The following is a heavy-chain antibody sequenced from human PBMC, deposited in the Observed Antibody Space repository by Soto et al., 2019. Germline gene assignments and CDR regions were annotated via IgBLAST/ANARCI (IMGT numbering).Heavy chain of an antibody. CDR1: CGSTRSNSYC. CDR3: ARQTMIVVVITTWAYGMDG. J-gene: IGHJ6*02. D-gene: IGHD3-22*01. V-gene: IGHV4-39*01. Sequence: PSSTLSLTCTVSCGSTRSNSYCWGLLRRPPGKGLEWIGSIYYSGSTYYKPSLNIPVTMYLDTSTNQFALQLSSVTADDTAVDYGARQTMIVVVITTWAYGMDGCGRGTTVT. CDR2: IYYSGST.